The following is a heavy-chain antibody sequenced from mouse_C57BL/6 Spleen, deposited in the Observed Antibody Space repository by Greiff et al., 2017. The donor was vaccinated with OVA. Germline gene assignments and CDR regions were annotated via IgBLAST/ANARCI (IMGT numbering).Heavy chain of an antibody. CDR1: GYTFTSYW. CDR2: IDPSDSYT. V-gene: IGHV1-69*01. Sequence: QVQLQQPGAELVMPGASVKLSCKASGYTFTSYWMHWVKQRPGQGLEWIGEIDPSDSYTNYNQKFKGKSTLTVDKSSSTAYMQLSSLTSEDSAVYYCARRDYGSSYGYVDVWGTGTTVTVSS. J-gene: IGHJ1*03. CDR3: ARRDYGSSYGYVDV. D-gene: IGHD1-1*01.